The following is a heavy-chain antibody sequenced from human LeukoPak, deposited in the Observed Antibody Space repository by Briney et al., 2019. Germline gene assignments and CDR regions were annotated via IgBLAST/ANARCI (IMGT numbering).Heavy chain of an antibody. CDR3: ARAGPMVYAIWGWFDP. D-gene: IGHD2-8*01. V-gene: IGHV1-46*01. Sequence: ASVKVSCKASGYTFTSYYMHWVRRAPGQGLEWMGIINPSGGSTSYAQKFQGRVTMTRDTSTSTVYMELSSLRSEDTAVYYCARAGPMVYAIWGWFDPWGQGTLVTVSS. J-gene: IGHJ5*02. CDR2: INPSGGST. CDR1: GYTFTSYY.